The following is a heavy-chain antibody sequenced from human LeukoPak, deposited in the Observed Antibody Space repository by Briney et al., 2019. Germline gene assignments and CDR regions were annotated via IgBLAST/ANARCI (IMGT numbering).Heavy chain of an antibody. J-gene: IGHJ4*02. CDR1: GLIFSNYW. CDR2: IKPDGSEK. D-gene: IGHD4-23*01. CDR3: ASAPGGY. Sequence: GGSLRLSCAASGLIFSNYWMSWVRQAPGKGLEWVAKIKPDGSEKYYVDSMKGRFTISRDNAKNSLYLQMNSVRGDDTAVYYFASAPGGYWGQGTLVTVSP. V-gene: IGHV3-7*01.